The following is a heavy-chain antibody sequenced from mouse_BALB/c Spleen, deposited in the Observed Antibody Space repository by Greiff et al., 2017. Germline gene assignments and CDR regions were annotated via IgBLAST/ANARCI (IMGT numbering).Heavy chain of an antibody. V-gene: IGHV2-9*02. D-gene: IGHD2-14*01. CDR3: AREGTAPYYAMDY. CDR2: IWAGGST. J-gene: IGHJ4*01. Sequence: QVQLKESGPGLVAPSQSLSITCTVSGFSLTSYGVHWVRQPPGKGLEWLGVIWAGGSTNYNSALMSRLSISKDNSKSQVFLKMNSLQTDDTAMYYCAREGTAPYYAMDYWGQGTSVTVSS. CDR1: GFSLTSYG.